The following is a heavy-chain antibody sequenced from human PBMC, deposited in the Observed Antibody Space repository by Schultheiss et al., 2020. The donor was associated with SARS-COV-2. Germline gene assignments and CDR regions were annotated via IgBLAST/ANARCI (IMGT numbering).Heavy chain of an antibody. CDR1: GFTFSSYS. V-gene: IGHV3-30*12. CDR2: ISYDGSNK. J-gene: IGHJ4*02. CDR3: ARWVQGDFDY. Sequence: GGSLRLSCAASGFTFSSYSMNWVRQAPGKGLEWVAVISYDGSNKYYADSVKGRFTISRDNSKNTLYLQMNSLRAEDTAVYYCARWVQGDFDYWGQGTLVTVS.